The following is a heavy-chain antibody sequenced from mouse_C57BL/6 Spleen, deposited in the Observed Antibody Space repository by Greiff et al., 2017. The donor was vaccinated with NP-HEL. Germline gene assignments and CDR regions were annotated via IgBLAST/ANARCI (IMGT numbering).Heavy chain of an antibody. CDR1: GYTFTSYW. Sequence: QVQLQQPGAELVMPGASVKLSCKASGYTFTSYWMHWVKQRPGQGLEWIGEIDPSDSYTNYNQKFKGKSTLTVDKSSSTAYMQLSSLTSEDSAVYYCARMRDSLDYWGQSTTLTVSS. CDR2: IDPSDSYT. D-gene: IGHD3-3*01. CDR3: ARMRDSLDY. J-gene: IGHJ2*01. V-gene: IGHV1-69*01.